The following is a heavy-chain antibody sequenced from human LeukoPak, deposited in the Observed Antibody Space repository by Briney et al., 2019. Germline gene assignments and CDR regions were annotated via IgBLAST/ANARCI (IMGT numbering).Heavy chain of an antibody. D-gene: IGHD3-10*01. V-gene: IGHV3-21*01. CDR2: ISSSSSYI. Sequence: GGSLRLSCAASGLTFSSYSMNWVRQAPGKGLEWVSSISSSSSYIYYADSVKGRFTISRDNAKNSLYLQMNSLRAEDTAVYYCARDLWTMVRGVPYYFDYWGQGTLVTVSS. CDR1: GLTFSSYS. CDR3: ARDLWTMVRGVPYYFDY. J-gene: IGHJ4*02.